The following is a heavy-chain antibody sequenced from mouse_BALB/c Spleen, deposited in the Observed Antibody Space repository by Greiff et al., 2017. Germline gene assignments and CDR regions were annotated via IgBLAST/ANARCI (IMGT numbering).Heavy chain of an antibody. Sequence: EVQLQQSGPDLVKPSQSLSLTCTVTGYSITSGYSWHWIRQFPGNKLEWMGYIHYSGSTNYNPSLKSRISITRDTSKNQFFLQLNSVTTEDTATYYCASREGYYGSLDYWGQGTTLTVSS. D-gene: IGHD1-1*01. V-gene: IGHV3-1*02. CDR1: GYSITSGYS. J-gene: IGHJ2*01. CDR2: IHYSGST. CDR3: ASREGYYGSLDY.